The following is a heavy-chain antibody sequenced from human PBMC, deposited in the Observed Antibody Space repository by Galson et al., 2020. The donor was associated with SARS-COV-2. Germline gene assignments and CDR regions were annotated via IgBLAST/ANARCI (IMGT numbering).Heavy chain of an antibody. V-gene: IGHV3-30*04. CDR3: AREPDDHTSSWYDY. D-gene: IGHD6-13*01. CDR2: ISNEGTTR. CDR1: GLTLSSSA. Sequence: GGSLKISCAASGLTLSSSAMHWVSTAPGKGLERVAIISNEGTTRYNSDSVKGRFTISRDISKNPLYLQMDSLRPEDTAVYYCAREPDDHTSSWYDYWGQGTLVTVSS. J-gene: IGHJ4*02.